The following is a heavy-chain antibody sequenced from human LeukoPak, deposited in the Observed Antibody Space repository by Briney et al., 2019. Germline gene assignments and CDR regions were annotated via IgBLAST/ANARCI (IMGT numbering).Heavy chain of an antibody. CDR2: IIPIFGTA. CDR3: ATSSNYYGSGPFDY. Sequence: SVKVSCKASGYTFTSYGISWVRQAPGQGLEWMGGIIPIFGTANYAQKFQGRVTITADESTSTAYMELSSLRSEDTAVYYCATSSNYYGSGPFDYWGQGTLVTVSS. D-gene: IGHD3-10*01. CDR1: GYTFTSYG. J-gene: IGHJ4*02. V-gene: IGHV1-69*13.